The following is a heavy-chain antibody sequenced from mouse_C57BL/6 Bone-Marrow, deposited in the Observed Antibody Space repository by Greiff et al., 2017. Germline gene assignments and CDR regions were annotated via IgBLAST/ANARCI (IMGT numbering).Heavy chain of an antibody. Sequence: QVQLQQPGAELVKPGASVKMSCKASGYTFTSYWITWVKQRPGLGLEWIGDLYPGSGSTNYNEKFKGKATLTVDKSSSTAYMQLSSLTSEDSAVYYCATGGFDYWGQGTTLTVSS. CDR2: LYPGSGST. CDR3: ATGGFDY. V-gene: IGHV1-55*01. CDR1: GYTFTSYW. J-gene: IGHJ2*01.